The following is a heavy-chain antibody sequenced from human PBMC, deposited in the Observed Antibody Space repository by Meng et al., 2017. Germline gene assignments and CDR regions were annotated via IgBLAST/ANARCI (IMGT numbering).Heavy chain of an antibody. CDR1: GGSISSSSYY. Sequence: GPLRLSCTVSGGSISSSSYYWGWIRQPPGKGLEWIGSIYYSGSTYYNPSLKSRVTISVDTSKNQFSLKLSSVTAADTAVYYCARDPPAGTNYYYYGMDVWGQGTTVTVSS. CDR2: IYYSGST. J-gene: IGHJ6*02. V-gene: IGHV4-39*07. CDR3: ARDPPAGTNYYYYGMDV. D-gene: IGHD6-13*01.